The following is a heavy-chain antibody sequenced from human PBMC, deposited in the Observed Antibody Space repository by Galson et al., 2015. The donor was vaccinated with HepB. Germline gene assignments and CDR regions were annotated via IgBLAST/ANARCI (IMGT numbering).Heavy chain of an antibody. J-gene: IGHJ4*02. D-gene: IGHD6-6*01. CDR2: IRYDGSNK. V-gene: IGHV3-33*01. CDR1: GFTFSNYG. CDR3: ARDQQIYSSSFFFDY. Sequence: SLRLSCAASGFTFSNYGMHWVRQAPGKGLEWVAVIRYDGSNKYYADSVKGRFTISRDNSKNTLYLQMNSLRAEDTAVYYCARDQQIYSSSFFFDYWGQGTLVTVSS.